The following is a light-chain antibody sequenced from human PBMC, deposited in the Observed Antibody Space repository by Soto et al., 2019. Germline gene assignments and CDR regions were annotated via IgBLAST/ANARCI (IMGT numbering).Light chain of an antibody. CDR3: QQYNTYPLT. Sequence: DIQMTQSPSTLSASVGDRVTITCRASQSFSAWLAWYQQKPRKGPKLLIYKASTLKSGVPSRFSGSGTGTEFTLTISSLQPDDFATYYCQQYNTYPLTFGGGTKVEIK. CDR2: KAS. J-gene: IGKJ4*01. CDR1: QSFSAW. V-gene: IGKV1-5*03.